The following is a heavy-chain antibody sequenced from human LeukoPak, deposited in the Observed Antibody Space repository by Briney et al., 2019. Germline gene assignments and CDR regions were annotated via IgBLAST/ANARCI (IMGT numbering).Heavy chain of an antibody. CDR1: GYTFTSYA. Sequence: ASVKVSCKASGYTFTSYAMHWVRQAPGQRLEWMGWINAGNGNTKYSQKFQGRVTITRDTSASTAYMELSSLRSEDTAVYYCAGAYYDILTGYPNWFDPWGQGTLVSVSS. J-gene: IGHJ5*02. D-gene: IGHD3-9*01. CDR3: AGAYYDILTGYPNWFDP. CDR2: INAGNGNT. V-gene: IGHV1-3*01.